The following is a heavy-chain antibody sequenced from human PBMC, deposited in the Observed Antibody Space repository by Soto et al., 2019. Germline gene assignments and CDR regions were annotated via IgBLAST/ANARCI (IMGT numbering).Heavy chain of an antibody. J-gene: IGHJ5*02. CDR2: ISGSGGST. V-gene: IGHV3-23*01. CDR1: GFTFSTYS. CDR3: AQDRDYSNYLNWFDP. D-gene: IGHD4-4*01. Sequence: GGSLRLSCAASGFTFSTYSMDWVRQGTGKGLEWVSAISGSGGSTYYADSVKGRFTISRDNSKNTLYLQMNSLRAEDTAVYYCAQDRDYSNYLNWFDPWGQGTLVTVSS.